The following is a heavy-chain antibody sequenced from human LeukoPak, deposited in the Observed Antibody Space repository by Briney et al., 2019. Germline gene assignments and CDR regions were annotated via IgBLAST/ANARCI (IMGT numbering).Heavy chain of an antibody. D-gene: IGHD3-9*01. CDR2: IGFAGDT. CDR3: ARGNILTCYEY. Sequence: GGSLRLSCAASGFTFSSYDMHWVRQSTGKGLEWVSAIGFAGDTYYAGSVKGRFTISRENAKNSLYLQMNYLRAGDTAVYYCARGNILTCYEYWGQGILVTVSS. J-gene: IGHJ4*02. CDR1: GFTFSSYD. V-gene: IGHV3-13*04.